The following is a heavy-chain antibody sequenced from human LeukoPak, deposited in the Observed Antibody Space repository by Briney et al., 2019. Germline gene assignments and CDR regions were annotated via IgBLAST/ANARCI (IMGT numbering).Heavy chain of an antibody. CDR3: ARDSNYTVVDY. J-gene: IGHJ4*02. Sequence: PGGSLRLSCAASGFTFSSYEMNWVRQAPGKGLEWVSYISSSGSTIYYADSVKGRFTISRDNAKNSLYLQMNSLRAEDTAVYYCARDSNYTVVDYWGQGTLVTVSS. CDR2: ISSSGSTI. D-gene: IGHD4-23*01. CDR1: GFTFSSYE. V-gene: IGHV3-48*03.